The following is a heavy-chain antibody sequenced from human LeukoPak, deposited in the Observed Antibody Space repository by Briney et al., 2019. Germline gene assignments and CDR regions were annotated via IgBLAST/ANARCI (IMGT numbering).Heavy chain of an antibody. D-gene: IGHD2-15*01. CDR3: ARDSGGGAFDI. CDR2: INHSGST. CDR1: GGSFSGYY. J-gene: IGHJ3*02. V-gene: IGHV4-34*01. Sequence: SETLSLTCAVYGGSFSGYYWSWIRQPPGKGLEWIGEINHSGSTNYNPSLKSRVTISVDTSKNQFSLKLSSVTAADTAVYYCARDSGGGAFDIWGQGTMVTVSS.